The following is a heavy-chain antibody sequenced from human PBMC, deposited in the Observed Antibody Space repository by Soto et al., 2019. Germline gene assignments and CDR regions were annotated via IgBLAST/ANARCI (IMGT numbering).Heavy chain of an antibody. CDR3: ARDTAGFPKTQYYFDY. Sequence: VQLLESGGGLVQPGGSLRLSCGASRFTFSSYAMHWVRQAPGKGLEWVAVISYDGSNKYYADSVKGRFTISRDNSKNTLYLQMNSLRAEDTAVYYCARDTAGFPKTQYYFDYWGQGTLVTVSS. J-gene: IGHJ4*02. D-gene: IGHD6-19*01. V-gene: IGHV3-30-3*01. CDR1: RFTFSSYA. CDR2: ISYDGSNK.